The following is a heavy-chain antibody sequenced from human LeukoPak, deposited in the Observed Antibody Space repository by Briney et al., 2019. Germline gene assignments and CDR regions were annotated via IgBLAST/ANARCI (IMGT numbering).Heavy chain of an antibody. CDR1: GFTFVDYA. CDR2: ISGRVGTA. Sequence: GGSLRLSCPPSGFTFVDYAMSWVRQAPEGGLGWVSSISGRVGTAHYGGSGKGRFTVSRDNPKNTPSLQMNSLTAADTAIYYCARGLGGGPKGYFEYWGQGALVTVSS. CDR3: ARGLGGGPKGYFEY. V-gene: IGHV3-23*01. J-gene: IGHJ4*02. D-gene: IGHD3-10*01.